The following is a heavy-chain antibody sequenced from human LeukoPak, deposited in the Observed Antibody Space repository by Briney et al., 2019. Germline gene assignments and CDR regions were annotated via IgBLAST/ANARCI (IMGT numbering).Heavy chain of an antibody. CDR2: INHSGST. J-gene: IGHJ4*02. Sequence: SETLSLTCAVYVGSFSGYYWSWIRQPPGKGLEWIGEINHSGSTNYNPSLKSRVTISVDTSKNQFPLKLSSVTAADTAVYYCARGTPPDIVVVPAATQGVYYFDYWGQGTLVTVSS. D-gene: IGHD2-2*01. V-gene: IGHV4-34*01. CDR3: ARGTPPDIVVVPAATQGVYYFDY. CDR1: VGSFSGYY.